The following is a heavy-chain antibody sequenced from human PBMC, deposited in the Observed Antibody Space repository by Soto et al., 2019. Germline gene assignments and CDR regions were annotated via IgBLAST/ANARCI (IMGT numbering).Heavy chain of an antibody. CDR2: IYWNDDK. V-gene: IGHV2-5*01. Sequence: QITLKESGPTLVKPTQTLTLTCTFSGFSLSTSGVGVGWIRQPPGKALEWLALIYWNDDKRYSPSLKSRLTITKDTSKNRVVLTMTNMDPVDTATYYCAHRRLGFGEFDPWGQGTLVTVSS. CDR1: GFSLSTSGVG. J-gene: IGHJ5*02. D-gene: IGHD3-10*01. CDR3: AHRRLGFGEFDP.